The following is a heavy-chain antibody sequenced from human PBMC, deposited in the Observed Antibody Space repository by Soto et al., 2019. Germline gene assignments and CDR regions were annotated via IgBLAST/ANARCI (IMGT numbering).Heavy chain of an antibody. CDR3: SRIRTSMIVVVSDY. V-gene: IGHV3-49*03. Sequence: EEQLVESGGGLVQPGRSLRLSCTASGFTFGDYAMSWFRQAPGKGLEWVGFIRSKTFGGTTEYAAAVKGRFIISRDDSKSIAYLQMDSLKTEDTAVYYCSRIRTSMIVVVSDYWGQGTLVTVSS. D-gene: IGHD3-22*01. CDR2: IRSKTFGGTT. J-gene: IGHJ4*02. CDR1: GFTFGDYA.